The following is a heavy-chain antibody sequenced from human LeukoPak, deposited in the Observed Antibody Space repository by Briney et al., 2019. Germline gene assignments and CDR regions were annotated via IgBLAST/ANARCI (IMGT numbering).Heavy chain of an antibody. D-gene: IGHD6-13*01. CDR3: AGSSSWSNFDY. V-gene: IGHV4-59*08. CDR2: IYYSGST. CDR1: GGSISSYY. Sequence: SETLSLTCTVSGGSISSYYWSWIRQPPGKGLEWIGYIYYSGSTYYNPSLKSRVTISVDTSKNQFSLKLRSVTAADTAVYYCAGSSSWSNFDYWGQGTLVTVSS. J-gene: IGHJ4*02.